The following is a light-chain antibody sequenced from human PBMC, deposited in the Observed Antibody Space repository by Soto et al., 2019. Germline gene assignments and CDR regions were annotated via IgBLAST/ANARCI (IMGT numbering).Light chain of an antibody. CDR3: AVWDDSLSGLV. CDR2: RNT. V-gene: IGLV1-47*01. J-gene: IGLJ3*02. CDR1: GSNIGSNY. Sequence: QPVLSQPPAVSGTPGQRVIISCSGSGSNIGSNYVSWYQNLPGTAPKLLIYRNTQRPSGVPDRFSGSKSGTSASLAISGLRSEDESDYYCAVWDDSLSGLVFGGGTKVTVL.